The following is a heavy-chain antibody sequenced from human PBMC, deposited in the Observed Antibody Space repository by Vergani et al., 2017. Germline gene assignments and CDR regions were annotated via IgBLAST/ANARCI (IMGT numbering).Heavy chain of an antibody. J-gene: IGHJ4*02. Sequence: QVQLQESGPGLVKPSETLSLTCTVSGYSISSGYYWGWIRQPPGKGLEWIGSIYHSGSTYYNPSLKSRVTISVDTSKNQFSLKLSSVTAADTAVYYCARVGTRYYYGSGGLKGAFDYWGQGTLVTVSS. CDR3: ARVGTRYYYGSGGLKGAFDY. CDR2: IYHSGST. V-gene: IGHV4-38-2*02. CDR1: GYSISSGYY. D-gene: IGHD3-10*01.